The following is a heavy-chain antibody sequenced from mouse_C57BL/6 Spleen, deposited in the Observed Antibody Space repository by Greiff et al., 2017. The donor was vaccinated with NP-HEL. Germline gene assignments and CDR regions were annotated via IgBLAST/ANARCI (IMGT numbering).Heavy chain of an antibody. CDR3: GRFITTVVRYAMDY. CDR1: GFSLSTSGMG. D-gene: IGHD1-1*01. CDR2: IYWDDDK. V-gene: IGHV8-12*01. J-gene: IGHJ4*01. Sequence: QVTLKESGPGILQSSQTLSLTCSFSGFSLSTSGMGVSWIRQPSGKGLEWLAHIYWDDDKRYNPSLKSRLTISKDTSRNQVFLKITSVDTADTATYYCGRFITTVVRYAMDYWGQGTSVTVSS.